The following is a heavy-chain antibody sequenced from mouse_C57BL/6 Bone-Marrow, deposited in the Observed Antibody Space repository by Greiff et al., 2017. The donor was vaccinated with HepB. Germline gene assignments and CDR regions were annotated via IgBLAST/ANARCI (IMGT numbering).Heavy chain of an antibody. CDR3: ARGAADDYGGRYFDV. CDR1: GFTFSSYA. CDR2: ISDGGSYT. D-gene: IGHD2-4*01. V-gene: IGHV5-4*03. Sequence: EVKLMESGGGLVKPGGSLKLSCAASGFTFSSYAMSWVRQTPEKRLEWVATISDGGSYTYYPDNVKGRFTISRDNAKNNLYLQMSHLKSEDTAMYYCARGAADDYGGRYFDVWGTGTTVTVSS. J-gene: IGHJ1*03.